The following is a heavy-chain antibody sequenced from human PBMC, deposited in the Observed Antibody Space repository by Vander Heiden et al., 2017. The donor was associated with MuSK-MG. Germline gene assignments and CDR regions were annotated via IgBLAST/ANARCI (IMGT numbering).Heavy chain of an antibody. CDR2: ISGSGGST. CDR1: GFPLCGYA. V-gene: IGHV3-23*01. J-gene: IGHJ4*02. Sequence: EVQLLESGGGLVQPGGSLRLPCAASGFPLCGYAMSWVRKATGKGLEWVSAISGSGGSTYYADSVKGRFTISRDNAKNTLYLQMNSLRAEDTAVYYCAKARVVAATPNDYWGQGTLVTVSS. CDR3: AKARVVAATPNDY. D-gene: IGHD2-15*01.